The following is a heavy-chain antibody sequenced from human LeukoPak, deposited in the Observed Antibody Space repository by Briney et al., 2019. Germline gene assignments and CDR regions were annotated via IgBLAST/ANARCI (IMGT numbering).Heavy chain of an antibody. V-gene: IGHV3-30*02. D-gene: IGHD3-9*01. CDR2: IRNDGTTK. CDR1: GFTFSSYD. J-gene: IGHJ4*02. CDR3: ATTVFTTTWYFDY. Sequence: GGSLRLSCATSGFTFSSYDMHWVRQAPGKGLEWVAYIRNDGTTKDYADSVKGRFTISRDNPKSTLYLQLNSPRGEDTAVYYCATTVFTTTWYFDYWGQGNLVTVSS.